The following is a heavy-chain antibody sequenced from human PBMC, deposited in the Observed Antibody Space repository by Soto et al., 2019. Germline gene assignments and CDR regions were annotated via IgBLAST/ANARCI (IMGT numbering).Heavy chain of an antibody. Sequence: PXGSLRLSCAASGFTFSSYCMHWVRQAPGKGLEWVAVISYDGSNKYYADSVKGRFTISRDNSKNTLYLQMNSLRAEDTAVYYCEKDYVYYDNAFDIWGQGTMVTVSS. CDR3: EKDYVYYDNAFDI. J-gene: IGHJ3*02. CDR1: GFTFSSYC. CDR2: ISYDGSNK. D-gene: IGHD3-22*01. V-gene: IGHV3-30*18.